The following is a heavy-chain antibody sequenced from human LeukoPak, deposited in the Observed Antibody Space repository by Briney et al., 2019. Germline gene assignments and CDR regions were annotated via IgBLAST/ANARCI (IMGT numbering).Heavy chain of an antibody. V-gene: IGHV1-24*01. CDR3: ARVIAVAGTWGYYYYYYMDV. CDR1: GYTLTELS. Sequence: ASVKVSCKVSGYTLTELSMHWVRQAPGKGLEWMGGFDPEDGETIYAQKFQGRVTMTTDTSTSTAYMELRSLRSDDTAVYYCARVIAVAGTWGYYYYYYMDVWGKGTTVTISS. J-gene: IGHJ6*03. CDR2: FDPEDGET. D-gene: IGHD6-19*01.